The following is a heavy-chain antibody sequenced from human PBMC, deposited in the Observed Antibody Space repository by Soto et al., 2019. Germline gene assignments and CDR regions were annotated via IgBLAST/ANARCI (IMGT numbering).Heavy chain of an antibody. J-gene: IGHJ6*02. CDR3: ARLNGALGYCSSTSCPVYYYYGMDV. CDR1: GYSFTSYW. V-gene: IGHV5-10-1*01. D-gene: IGHD2-2*01. Sequence: PGESLKISCKGSGYSFTSYWISWVRQMPGKGLEWMGRIDPSDSYTNYSPSFQGHVTISADKSISTAYLQWSSLKASDTAMYYCARLNGALGYCSSTSCPVYYYYGMDVWGQGTTVTVSS. CDR2: IDPSDSYT.